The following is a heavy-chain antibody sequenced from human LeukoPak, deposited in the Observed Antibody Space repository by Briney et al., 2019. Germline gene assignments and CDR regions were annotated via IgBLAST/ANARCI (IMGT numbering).Heavy chain of an antibody. CDR1: GFTFSDYY. CDR3: ASSNSPNVNYDYGVAFDI. CDR2: ISSSGSNI. J-gene: IGHJ3*02. D-gene: IGHD4-17*01. Sequence: GGSLRLSCAASGFTFSDYYMSWIRQAPGKGLEWVSYISSSGSNIYYADSVKGRFTIYRDNGKNSLYLRMTSLSGKDTAVYFWASSNSPNVNYDYGVAFDIWGQGTMVTVSS. V-gene: IGHV3-11*04.